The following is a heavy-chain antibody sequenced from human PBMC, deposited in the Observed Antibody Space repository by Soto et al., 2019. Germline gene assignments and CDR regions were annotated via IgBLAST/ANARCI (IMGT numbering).Heavy chain of an antibody. V-gene: IGHV1-18*01. CDR2: ISAYNGNT. D-gene: IGHD3-22*01. Sequence: ASVKVSCKASGYTFTSYGISWVRQAPGQGLEWMGWISAYNGNTNYAQKLQGRVTMTTDTSTSTAYMELRSLRSDDTAVYYCARDVPWDSYDIKGYWFDPWGQGTLVTVSS. CDR3: ARDVPWDSYDIKGYWFDP. CDR1: GYTFTSYG. J-gene: IGHJ5*02.